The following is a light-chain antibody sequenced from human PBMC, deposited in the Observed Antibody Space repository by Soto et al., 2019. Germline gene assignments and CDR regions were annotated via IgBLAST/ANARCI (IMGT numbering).Light chain of an antibody. CDR2: GAS. J-gene: IGKJ5*01. CDR3: QRYGSSPPIT. Sequence: EIVLTQSPGTLSLSPGERATLSCRASQSVSSSYLAWYQQTPGQAPRLRIYGASSRATGIPDRFSGSGSGTDFTITISRLELEDFAVYYCQRYGSSPPITLGQGTRLEIK. V-gene: IGKV3-20*01. CDR1: QSVSSSY.